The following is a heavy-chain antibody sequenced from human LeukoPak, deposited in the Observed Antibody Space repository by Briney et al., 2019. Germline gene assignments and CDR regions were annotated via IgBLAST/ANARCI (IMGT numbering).Heavy chain of an antibody. Sequence: ASETLSLTCAVYGGSFSGYYWSWIRQPPGKGLEWIGEIHHSGSTNYNPSLKSRVTISVDTSKNQFSLKLSSVTAADTAVYYCASFPYYYYGSGGRPRGYYFDHWGQGTLVTVSS. CDR3: ASFPYYYYGSGGRPRGYYFDH. D-gene: IGHD3-10*01. CDR2: IHHSGST. J-gene: IGHJ4*02. CDR1: GGSFSGYY. V-gene: IGHV4-34*01.